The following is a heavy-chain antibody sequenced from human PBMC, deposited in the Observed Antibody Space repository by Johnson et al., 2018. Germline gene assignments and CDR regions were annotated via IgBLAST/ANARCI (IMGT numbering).Heavy chain of an antibody. V-gene: IGHV3-7*01. CDR3: ARDLAPLVIVVVDNNFQH. J-gene: IGHJ1*01. CDR1: GFTFSSYW. D-gene: IGHD3-22*01. Sequence: VQLQESGGGLVQPGGSLRLSCAASGFTFSSYWMSWVRQAPGKGLEWVANIKQDGSEKYYVDSVKGRFTISRDNAKNSLYLQMNSLRAEDTAVYYCARDLAPLVIVVVDNNFQHWGQGTLVTVSS. CDR2: IKQDGSEK.